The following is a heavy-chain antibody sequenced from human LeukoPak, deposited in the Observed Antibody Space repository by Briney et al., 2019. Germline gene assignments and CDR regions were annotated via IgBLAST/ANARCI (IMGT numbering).Heavy chain of an antibody. V-gene: IGHV3-21*01. D-gene: IGHD2-2*01. J-gene: IGHJ4*02. CDR3: ARDLPAAVD. CDR1: GFSFSSYS. CDR2: ISRSSSDI. Sequence: GGSLRLTCAASGFSFSSYSMSWFRQAPGKGLEWVSFISRSSSDIYHADSVKGRFTISRDNAKNSLYLQMNSLRAEDTAVYYCARDLPAAVDWGQGTLVTVSS.